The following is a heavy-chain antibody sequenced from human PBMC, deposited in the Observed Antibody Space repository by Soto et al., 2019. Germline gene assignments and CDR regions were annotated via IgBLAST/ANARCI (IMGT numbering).Heavy chain of an antibody. Sequence: ASVKVSCKTSGYTFVSNHIHWVRQTPAQRLEWMGIINPSDGNTSYSQKFQGRVTMTRDTSASTAYMELSSLRSEDTAVYYCAREGITIFGVVIPNWFDPWGQGTLVTVSS. V-gene: IGHV1-46*01. D-gene: IGHD3-3*01. CDR3: AREGITIFGVVIPNWFDP. CDR1: GYTFVSNH. J-gene: IGHJ5*02. CDR2: INPSDGNT.